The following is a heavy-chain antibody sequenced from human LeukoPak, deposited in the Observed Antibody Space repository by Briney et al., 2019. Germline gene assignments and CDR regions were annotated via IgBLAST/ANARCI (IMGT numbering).Heavy chain of an antibody. V-gene: IGHV4-39*01. CDR2: IYYSGST. Sequence: PLETLSLTCTVSGGSISSSSYYWGWIRQPPGKGLEWIGSIYYSGSTYYNPSLKSRVTISVDTSKNQFSLKLSSVTAADTAVYYCGVQENANFDYWGRGTLVTVSS. CDR1: GGSISSSSYY. J-gene: IGHJ4*02. CDR3: GVQENANFDY.